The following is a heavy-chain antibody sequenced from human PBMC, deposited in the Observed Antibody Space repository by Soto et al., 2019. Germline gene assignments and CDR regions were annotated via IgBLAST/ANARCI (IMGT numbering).Heavy chain of an antibody. Sequence: EVQLLESGGGLVQPGGSLRLSCAASGFTFTNYAMTWVRQAPGKGLEWVSISSGSGSGGSTNYAGSVKGRFTISRDNPRNTLYLQMNSLRVEDTAVYYCAKDRDDYRNYVFDYWGQGTLVTVSS. J-gene: IGHJ4*02. CDR3: AKDRDDYRNYVFDY. CDR2: SSGSGSGGST. CDR1: GFTFTNYA. D-gene: IGHD4-4*01. V-gene: IGHV3-23*01.